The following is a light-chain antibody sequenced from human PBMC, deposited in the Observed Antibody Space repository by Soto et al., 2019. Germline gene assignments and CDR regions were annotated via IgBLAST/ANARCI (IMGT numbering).Light chain of an antibody. V-gene: IGLV2-11*01. CDR2: DVS. J-gene: IGLJ1*01. Sequence: QSVLTQPRSVSGSPGQSVTISCTGTSSDVGGYNYVSWYQQHPGKAPKLMIYDVSERPSGVPDRFSGSKSGNTASLTISGLQDEDEADYYCCSYAGSYTYVFGTGTKLTVL. CDR1: SSDVGGYNY. CDR3: CSYAGSYTYV.